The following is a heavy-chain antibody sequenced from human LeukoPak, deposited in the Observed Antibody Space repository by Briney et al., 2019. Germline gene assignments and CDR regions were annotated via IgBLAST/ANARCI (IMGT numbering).Heavy chain of an antibody. V-gene: IGHV4-38-2*02. CDR3: ARSGSYYTNWFDP. CDR1: GYSISSGYY. Sequence: SETLSLTCTVSGYSISSGYYWGWIRQPPGKGLEWIGSIYHSGSTNYNPSLKSRVSISVDTSKNQFSLKLSSVTAADTAVYYCARSGSYYTNWFDPWGQGTLVTVSS. J-gene: IGHJ5*02. D-gene: IGHD3-10*01. CDR2: IYHSGST.